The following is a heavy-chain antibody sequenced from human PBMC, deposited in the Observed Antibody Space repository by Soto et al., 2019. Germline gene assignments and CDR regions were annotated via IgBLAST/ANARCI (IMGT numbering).Heavy chain of an antibody. J-gene: IGHJ3*02. CDR3: EKDHRYSYVPDAFDI. V-gene: IGHV3-53*01. CDR2: IYSGGST. CDR1: GFTVSSNY. Sequence: PGGSLILSCAASGFTVSSNYMSWVLQAPGKGLEWVSVIYSGGSTYYADSVKGRFTISRDNSKNTLYLQMNSLRAEDTAVYYCEKDHRYSYVPDAFDIWGQRTTVTFS. D-gene: IGHD5-18*01.